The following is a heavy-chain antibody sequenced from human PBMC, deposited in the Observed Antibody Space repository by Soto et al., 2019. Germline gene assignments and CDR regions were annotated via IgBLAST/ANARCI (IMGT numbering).Heavy chain of an antibody. D-gene: IGHD6-25*01. CDR3: ARWHSSSGYYGMDV. CDR1: GASMNNYY. CDR2: IYYSGST. J-gene: IGHJ6*02. V-gene: IGHV4-59*01. Sequence: HVQVQESGPGLVKPSETLSLTCTVSGASMNNYYWSWIRQPPGKGLEWIDYIYYSGSTKYNPSFESRVIVSVDTSRNQFSLKLSSLTAADTAVYYWARWHSSSGYYGMDVWGQGTTVTVSS.